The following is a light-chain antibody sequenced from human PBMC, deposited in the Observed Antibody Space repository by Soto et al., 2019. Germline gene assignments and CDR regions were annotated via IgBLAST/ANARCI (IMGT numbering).Light chain of an antibody. CDR3: AAWDDSLNVPYV. CDR1: SSNIGSNT. J-gene: IGLJ1*01. Sequence: QSVLTQPPSASGTPGQRVTIPCSGSSSNIGSNTVNWYQQLPGTAPKLLIYSNNQRPSGVPDRFSGSKSGTSASLAISGLQSEDEADYYCAAWDDSLNVPYVFGTGTKVTVL. V-gene: IGLV1-44*01. CDR2: SNN.